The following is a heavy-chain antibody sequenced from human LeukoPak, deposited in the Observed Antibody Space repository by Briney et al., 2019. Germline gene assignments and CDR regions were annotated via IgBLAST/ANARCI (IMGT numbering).Heavy chain of an antibody. CDR2: IYYSGST. CDR1: GGSISSSSYY. J-gene: IGHJ3*02. V-gene: IGHV4-39*01. Sequence: SETLSLTCTVSGGSISSSSYYWGWIRQPPGKGLEWIGSIYYSGSTYYNPSLKSRVTISVDTSKNQFSLKLTSVTAADTAVYYCARVKTGFCSGGACSAVAFDIWGQGTMVTVSS. CDR3: ARVKTGFCSGGACSAVAFDI. D-gene: IGHD2-15*01.